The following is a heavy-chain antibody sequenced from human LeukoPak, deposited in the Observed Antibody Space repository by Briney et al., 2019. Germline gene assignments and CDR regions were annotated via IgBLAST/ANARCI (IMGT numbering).Heavy chain of an antibody. D-gene: IGHD3-22*01. CDR3: ARDGCYDSSGYYYSPSAFDY. CDR2: ISSSSSYI. CDR1: GFTFSSYS. Sequence: PGGSLRLSCAASGFTFSSYSMNWVRQAPGKGLEWVSSISSSSSYIYYADSVKGRFTISRDNAKNSLYLQMNSLRAEDTAVYYCARDGCYDSSGYYYSPSAFDYWGQGTLVTVSS. J-gene: IGHJ4*02. V-gene: IGHV3-21*01.